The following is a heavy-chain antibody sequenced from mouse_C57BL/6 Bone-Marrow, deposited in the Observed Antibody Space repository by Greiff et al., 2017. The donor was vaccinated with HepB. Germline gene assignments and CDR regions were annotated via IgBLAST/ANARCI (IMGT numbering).Heavy chain of an antibody. V-gene: IGHV1-55*01. CDR1: GYTFTSYW. D-gene: IGHD1-3*01. CDR2: IYPGSGST. CDR3: ASNSYAMDY. J-gene: IGHJ4*01. Sequence: QVHVKQPGAELVKPGASVKMSCKASGYTFTSYWITWVKQRPGQGLEWIGDIYPGSGSTNYNEKFKSKATLTVDTSSSTAYMQLSSLTSEDSAVYHCASNSYAMDYWGQGTSVTVSS.